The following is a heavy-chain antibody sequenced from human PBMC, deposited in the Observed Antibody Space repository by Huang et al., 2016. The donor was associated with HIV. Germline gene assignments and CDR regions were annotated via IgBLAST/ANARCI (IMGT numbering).Heavy chain of an antibody. V-gene: IGHV3-23*01. Sequence: EVKLLASGGGLVQPGGSLRLSCAASGFSFSSYTMTWVRQAPGKGLDWVSSIRGSDNTTFYADSVKGRFTISRDNSKNTLYLQMKSLRVDDTAVYYCAKDRVAGTGHCFDPWGQGTLVTVSS. CDR1: GFSFSSYT. J-gene: IGHJ5*02. D-gene: IGHD6-19*01. CDR3: AKDRVAGTGHCFDP. CDR2: IRGSDNTT.